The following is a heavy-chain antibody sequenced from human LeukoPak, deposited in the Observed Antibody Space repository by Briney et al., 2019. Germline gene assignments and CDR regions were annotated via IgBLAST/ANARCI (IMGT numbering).Heavy chain of an antibody. V-gene: IGHV3-11*01. D-gene: IGHD6-13*01. CDR1: GFTLSDYY. CDR2: ISSSGSTI. Sequence: PGGSLRLSCAASGFTLSDYYMSWIRQAPGKGLEWVSYISSSGSTIYYADSVKGRFTISRDNAKNSLYLQMNSLRAEDTAVYYCARDYSSSQSGYYYFDYWGQGTLVTVSS. CDR3: ARDYSSSQSGYYYFDY. J-gene: IGHJ4*02.